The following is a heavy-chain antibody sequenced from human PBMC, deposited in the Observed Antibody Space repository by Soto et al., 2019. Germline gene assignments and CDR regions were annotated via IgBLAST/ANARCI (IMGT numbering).Heavy chain of an antibody. V-gene: IGHV3-48*02. Sequence: GGSLRLSCAASGLTFSRSSMNWVRQAPGKGLEWISYINSDSSTMYYADSVKDRFTISRDNAKNSLSLQMNSLRDEDTAVYYCATSGSYRFDYWGQGTLVTVSS. CDR1: GLTFSRSS. D-gene: IGHD1-26*01. CDR2: INSDSSTM. CDR3: ATSGSYRFDY. J-gene: IGHJ4*02.